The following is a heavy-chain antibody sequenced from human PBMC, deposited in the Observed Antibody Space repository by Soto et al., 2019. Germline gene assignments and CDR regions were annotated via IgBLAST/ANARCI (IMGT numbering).Heavy chain of an antibody. CDR3: ATSSSWYGDAFDI. Sequence: ASVKVSCKASGYTFTSYDISWVRQATGQGLEWMGWMNPNSDNTGYAQKFQGRVTMTRNTSISTAYMELSSLRSEDTAVYYCATSSSWYGDAFDIWGQGTMVTVSS. V-gene: IGHV1-8*01. CDR2: MNPNSDNT. J-gene: IGHJ3*02. D-gene: IGHD6-13*01. CDR1: GYTFTSYD.